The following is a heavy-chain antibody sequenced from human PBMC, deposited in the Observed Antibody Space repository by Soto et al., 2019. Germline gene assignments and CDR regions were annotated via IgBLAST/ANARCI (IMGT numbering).Heavy chain of an antibody. Sequence: ASVKVSCKASGYTFTRYGISRVRQAPGQGLERMGWISGYNGDTNYAQKFQGRVSMTIDTSTTTAYMELRSLTSDDTAVYYCAKNGQPPYYYYGLDVWGQGTKDTVSS. CDR3: AKNGQPPYYYYGLDV. V-gene: IGHV1-18*01. D-gene: IGHD2-8*01. CDR1: GYTFTRYG. CDR2: ISGYNGDT. J-gene: IGHJ6*02.